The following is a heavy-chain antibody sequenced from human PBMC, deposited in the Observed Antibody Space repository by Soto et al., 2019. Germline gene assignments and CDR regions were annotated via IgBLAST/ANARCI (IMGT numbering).Heavy chain of an antibody. J-gene: IGHJ4*02. CDR3: ARDRHCSGGSCSDKFDY. Sequence: ASVKVSCKASGYTFTSYYMHWVRQAPGQGLEWMGIINPSGGSTSYAQKFQGRVTMTRDTSTSTVYMELSSLISEDTAVYYCARDRHCSGGSCSDKFDYWGQGTLVTVSS. CDR1: GYTFTSYY. CDR2: INPSGGST. D-gene: IGHD2-15*01. V-gene: IGHV1-46*03.